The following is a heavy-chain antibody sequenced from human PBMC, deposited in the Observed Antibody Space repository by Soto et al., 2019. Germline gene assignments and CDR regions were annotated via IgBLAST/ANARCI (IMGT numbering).Heavy chain of an antibody. CDR1: GFTLSSYA. CDR3: AKDLRRGFGELLGYGMDV. J-gene: IGHJ6*02. V-gene: IGHV3-23*01. D-gene: IGHD3-10*01. Sequence: GGSLRLSCAASGFTLSSYAMSWVRQAPGKGLEWVSAISGSGGSTYYADSVKGRFTISRENSKNTLYLQMNSLRAEDTAVYYCAKDLRRGFGELLGYGMDVWGQGTTVTVSS. CDR2: ISGSGGST.